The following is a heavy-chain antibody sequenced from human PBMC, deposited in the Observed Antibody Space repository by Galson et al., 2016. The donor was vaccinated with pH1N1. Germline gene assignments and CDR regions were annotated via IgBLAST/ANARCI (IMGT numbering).Heavy chain of an antibody. CDR3: ARRYFDL. CDR2: IRQDGSEK. Sequence: SLRLSCAASGFIFSDYWMHWVRQAPGKGLEWVANIRQDGSEKYYVDSVKGRFTISRDNAKNSLYLQMHILRAEDTAVYYCARRYFDLWGRGTLVTVSS. CDR1: GFIFSDYW. V-gene: IGHV3-7*01. J-gene: IGHJ2*01.